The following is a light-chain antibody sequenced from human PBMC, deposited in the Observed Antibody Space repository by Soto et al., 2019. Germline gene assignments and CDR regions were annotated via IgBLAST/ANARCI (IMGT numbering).Light chain of an antibody. CDR3: QQSLSPPWT. CDR2: AAS. J-gene: IGKJ1*01. Sequence: DIQMTQSPSSLSASVGDRVTITCRASQSISNYLNWYQQKPGKAPKLLIYAASSMQSGVPSRFSGSASETDFTLTISRLQPADSATYYCQQSLSPPWTFGQGTKVEV. V-gene: IGKV1-39*01. CDR1: QSISNY.